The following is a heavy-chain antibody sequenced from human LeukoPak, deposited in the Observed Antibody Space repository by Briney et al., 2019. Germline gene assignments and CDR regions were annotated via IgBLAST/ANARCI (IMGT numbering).Heavy chain of an antibody. V-gene: IGHV4-31*03. D-gene: IGHD2-15*01. CDR1: GGSINSGGYY. CDR3: VRDEGYCSGGSCFNGWFDP. J-gene: IGHJ5*02. CDR2: IYYSGST. Sequence: SETLSLTCTVSGGSINSGGYYWSWIRQYPGKGLEWIGYIYYSGSTYYNPSLKSRVTISVDTSKNQLSLKLSSVTAADTAVYYCVRDEGYCSGGSCFNGWFDPWGQGTVVTVSS.